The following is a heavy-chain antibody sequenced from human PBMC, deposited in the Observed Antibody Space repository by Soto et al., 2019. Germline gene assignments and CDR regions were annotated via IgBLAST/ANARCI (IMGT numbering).Heavy chain of an antibody. V-gene: IGHV3-11*01. CDR3: ARDIGIYGDYLIKGDAFDI. Sequence: PGGSLRLSCAASGFTFSDYYMSWIRQAPGKGLEWVSYISSSGSTIYYADSVKGRFTISRDNAKNSLYLQMNSLRAEDTAVYYCARDIGIYGDYLIKGDAFDIWGQGTMVTVSS. D-gene: IGHD4-17*01. J-gene: IGHJ3*02. CDR2: ISSSGSTI. CDR1: GFTFSDYY.